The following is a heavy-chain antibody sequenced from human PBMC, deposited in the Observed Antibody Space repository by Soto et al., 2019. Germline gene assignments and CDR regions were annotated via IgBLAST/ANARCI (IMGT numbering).Heavy chain of an antibody. CDR2: INPNSGGT. CDR1: GYTFTGYY. CDR3: ARVGAAAAYDAFDI. Sequence: VASVKVSCKASGYTFTGYYMHWVRQAPGQGLEWMGWINPNSGGTNYAQKFQGRVTMTRDTSISTAYMELSRLRSDDTAVYYCARVGAAAAYDAFDIWGQGTMVTVSS. D-gene: IGHD6-13*01. V-gene: IGHV1-2*02. J-gene: IGHJ3*02.